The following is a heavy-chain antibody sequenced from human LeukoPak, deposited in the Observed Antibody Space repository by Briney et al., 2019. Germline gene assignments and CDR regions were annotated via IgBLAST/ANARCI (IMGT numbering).Heavy chain of an antibody. D-gene: IGHD3-10*01. CDR3: ARALLLWFGEFGY. V-gene: IGHV3-23*01. J-gene: IGHJ4*02. CDR1: GFTFSSHG. Sequence: PGGSLRLSCAASGFTFSSHGMSWVRQAPGKGLEWVSTISGSGDNTYYADSVKGRFTISRDNSKNTLYLQMNSLRAEDTAVYYCARALLLWFGEFGYWGQGTLVTVSS. CDR2: ISGSGDNT.